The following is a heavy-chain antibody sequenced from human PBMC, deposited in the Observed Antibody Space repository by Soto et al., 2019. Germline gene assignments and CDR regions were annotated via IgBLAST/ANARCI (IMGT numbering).Heavy chain of an antibody. D-gene: IGHD6-13*01. CDR3: ARGWYSSSWYADLYYYYGMDV. V-gene: IGHV6-1*01. J-gene: IGHJ6*02. CDR1: GDSVSSNSAA. CDR2: TYYRSKWYN. Sequence: SQTLSLTCAISGDSVSSNSAAWNWIRQSPSRGLEWLGRTYYRSKWYNDYAVSVKSRITISPDTSKNQFSLQLNSVTPEDTAVYYCARGWYSSSWYADLYYYYGMDVWGQGTTVTVSS.